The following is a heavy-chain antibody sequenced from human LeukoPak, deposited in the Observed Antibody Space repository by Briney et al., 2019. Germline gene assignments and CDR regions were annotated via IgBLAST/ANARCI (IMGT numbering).Heavy chain of an antibody. CDR3: ATGRSCTTCYLPDY. V-gene: IGHV3-48*04. J-gene: IGHJ4*02. CDR1: GFTFSSYS. CDR2: ISSSSSTI. Sequence: GGSLRLSCAASGFTFSSYSMNWVRQAPGKGLEWVSYISSSSSTIYYADSVKGRFTISRDNAKSSLYLQMNSLRAEDTAVYHCATGRSCTTCYLPDYWGQGTLVTVSS. D-gene: IGHD2-2*01.